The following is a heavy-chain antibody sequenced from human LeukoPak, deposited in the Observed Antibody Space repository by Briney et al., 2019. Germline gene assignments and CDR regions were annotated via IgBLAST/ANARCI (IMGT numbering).Heavy chain of an antibody. CDR3: AKGVYDSSGYYYLDYFDY. CDR2: ITGSGGST. Sequence: GGSLRLSCAASGFTVSRNYMSWVRQAPGKGLEWVSAITGSGGSTYYADSVKGRFTISRDNSKNTLYLQMNSLRAEDTAVYYCAKGVYDSSGYYYLDYFDYWGQGTLVTVSS. J-gene: IGHJ4*02. V-gene: IGHV3-23*01. CDR1: GFTVSRNY. D-gene: IGHD3-22*01.